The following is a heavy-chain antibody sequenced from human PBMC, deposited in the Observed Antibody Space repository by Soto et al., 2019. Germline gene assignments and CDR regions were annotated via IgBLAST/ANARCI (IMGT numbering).Heavy chain of an antibody. CDR2: IHDSGTT. V-gene: IGHV4-31*03. CDR3: ARDRRGPANYFDY. Sequence: QVQLQESGPGLVKPSQTLSLTCTVSGGSIGGSYSWNWIRQRPGKGLEWIGYIHDSGTTYYNSSLKSRVTISIDASKNEFYLSLSSVTAADTAMYYCARDRRGPANYFDYWGQGSLVAVSS. CDR1: GGSIGGSYS. J-gene: IGHJ4*02. D-gene: IGHD2-2*01.